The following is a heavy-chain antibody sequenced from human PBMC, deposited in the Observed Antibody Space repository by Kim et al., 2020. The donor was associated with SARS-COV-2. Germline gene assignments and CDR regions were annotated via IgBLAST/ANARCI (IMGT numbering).Heavy chain of an antibody. D-gene: IGHD3-10*01. Sequence: SETLSLTCTVSGGSISNYYWNWIRQPPGKGLEWIGYIDYSGGTNYNPSLKSRVTISVDTSTNQFSLKVSSVTAADTALYYCGRVRFASGRMDVWGRGTT. CDR3: GRVRFASGRMDV. CDR2: IDYSGGT. CDR1: GGSISNYY. J-gene: IGHJ6*02. V-gene: IGHV4-59*01.